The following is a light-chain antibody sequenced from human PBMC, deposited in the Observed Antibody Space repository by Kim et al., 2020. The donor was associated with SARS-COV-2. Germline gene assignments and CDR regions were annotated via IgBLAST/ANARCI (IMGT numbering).Light chain of an antibody. Sequence: SWSAGERATLACRASQRVSSIAWYQQKPGQAPSLLIYGAFARATGIPDRFSGSGSGTDVTLTISRLEPEDFAVYFCQQHGSTPITFGQGTRLEIK. V-gene: IGKV3-20*01. CDR3: QQHGSTPIT. CDR2: GAF. CDR1: QRVSS. J-gene: IGKJ5*01.